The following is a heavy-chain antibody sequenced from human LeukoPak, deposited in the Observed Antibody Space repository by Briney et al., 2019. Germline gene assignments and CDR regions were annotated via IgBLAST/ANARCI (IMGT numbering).Heavy chain of an antibody. CDR3: ARSADSSGYFREITLYYFDY. CDR1: GFTFSDFY. Sequence: PGGSLRISCAASGFTFSDFYMTWIRQAPGKGLEWVSYISNSGSTIYYADSVKGRFTISRDNAKNSLYLQMNSLRAEDTAVYYCARSADSSGYFREITLYYFDYWGQGTLVTVSS. V-gene: IGHV3-11*01. CDR2: ISNSGSTI. J-gene: IGHJ4*02. D-gene: IGHD3-22*01.